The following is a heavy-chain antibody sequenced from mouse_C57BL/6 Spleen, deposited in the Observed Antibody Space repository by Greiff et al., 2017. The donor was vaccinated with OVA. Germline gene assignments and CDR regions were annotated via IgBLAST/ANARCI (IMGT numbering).Heavy chain of an antibody. D-gene: IGHD3-3*01. CDR3: TRDWRAAY. CDR1: GYTFTDYE. V-gene: IGHV1-15*01. CDR2: IDPETGGT. J-gene: IGHJ3*01. Sequence: LVESGAELVRPGASVTLSCKASGYTFTDYEMHWVKQTPVHGLEWIGAIDPETGGTAYNQKFKGKAILTADKSSSTAYMELRSLTSEDSAVYYWTRDWRAAYWGQGTLVTVSA.